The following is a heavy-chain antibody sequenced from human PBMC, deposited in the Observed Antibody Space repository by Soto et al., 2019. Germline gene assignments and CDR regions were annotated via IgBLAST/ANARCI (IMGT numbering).Heavy chain of an antibody. Sequence: PSETLSLTCTVSGGSISSGDSYCSWIRQPPGKGLEWIGYIYYSVSTYYNPSLKSRVTISVDTSKNQFSLKLSSVTAADTAVYYCAGSSSSLVYYFDYWGQGTRVTVSS. J-gene: IGHJ4*02. CDR2: IYYSVST. V-gene: IGHV4-30-4*01. D-gene: IGHD6-6*01. CDR1: GGSISSGDSY. CDR3: AGSSSSLVYYFDY.